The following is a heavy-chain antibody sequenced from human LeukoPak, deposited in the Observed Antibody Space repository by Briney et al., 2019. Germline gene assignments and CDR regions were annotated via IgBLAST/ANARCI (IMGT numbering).Heavy chain of an antibody. D-gene: IGHD3-10*01. CDR2: IYYSGST. V-gene: IGHV4-59*01. Sequence: KSSETLSLTCTVSGGSISSYYWSWIRQPPGKGLEWIGYIYYSGSTNYDPSLKSRVTISVDTSKNQFSLKLSSVTAADTAVYYCARGIAIRGVMKYGMDVWGQGTTVTVSS. CDR3: ARGIAIRGVMKYGMDV. CDR1: GGSISSYY. J-gene: IGHJ6*02.